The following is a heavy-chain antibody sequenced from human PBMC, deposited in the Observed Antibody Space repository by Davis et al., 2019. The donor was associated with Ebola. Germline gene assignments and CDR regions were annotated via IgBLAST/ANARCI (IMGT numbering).Heavy chain of an antibody. CDR1: GFTFSSYS. J-gene: IGHJ5*02. D-gene: IGHD3-10*01. CDR2: ISGSSSTI. CDR3: ARGNYYGSGTLRFDP. V-gene: IGHV3-48*02. Sequence: GALKISCAASGFTFSSYSMTWVRQTPGKGLEWLSYISGSSSTIYYAESVKGRFTISRDNAKNSLYLQMNSLRDEDTAVYYCARGNYYGSGTLRFDPWGQGTLVTVSS.